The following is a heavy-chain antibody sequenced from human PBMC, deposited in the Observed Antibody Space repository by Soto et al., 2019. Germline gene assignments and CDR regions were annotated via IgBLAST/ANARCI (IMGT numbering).Heavy chain of an antibody. J-gene: IGHJ6*02. D-gene: IGHD3-10*01. V-gene: IGHV5-10-1*01. CDR3: ATGQTTGGYYQYGMDV. CDR1: GYSFTSYW. CDR2: IDPSDAYT. Sequence: LGESLKISCKGSGYSFTSYWITWVRQMPGKGLEWMGKIDPSDAYTNYSPSFQGHVTISADKSNSTAYLQWSSLRASDTAMYYCATGQTTGGYYQYGMDVWGQGTTVTVSS.